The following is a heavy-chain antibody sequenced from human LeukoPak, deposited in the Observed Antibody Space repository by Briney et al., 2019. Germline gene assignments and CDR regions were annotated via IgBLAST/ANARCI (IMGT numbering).Heavy chain of an antibody. CDR3: VIDVLRFSGSDMDV. V-gene: IGHV3-7*01. D-gene: IGHD3-3*01. CDR1: GFPFNLYR. J-gene: IGHJ6*02. CDR2: IKQDGSEQ. Sequence: GGSLRLSCAASGFPFNLYRMNWVRQAPGKGLEWVANIKQDGSEQFYVDSVRGRFTISRDNAKNSLYLEMNSLRAEDTAVYYCVIDVLRFSGSDMDVWGQGTTVTVSS.